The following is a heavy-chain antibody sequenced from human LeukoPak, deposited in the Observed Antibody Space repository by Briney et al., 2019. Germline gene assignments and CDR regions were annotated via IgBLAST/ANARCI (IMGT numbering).Heavy chain of an antibody. CDR1: GFTFTDYY. Sequence: GAPVKVSCKASGFTFTDYYMHWVRLAPGQGLEWMGYINPHSGVTSFSQKFRGRVTLTTDTSISAAYMELSSLISDDTAMYYCVREGITKAFDLWGQGALVTVSS. CDR3: VREGITKAFDL. D-gene: IGHD1-14*01. V-gene: IGHV1-2*02. J-gene: IGHJ4*02. CDR2: INPHSGVT.